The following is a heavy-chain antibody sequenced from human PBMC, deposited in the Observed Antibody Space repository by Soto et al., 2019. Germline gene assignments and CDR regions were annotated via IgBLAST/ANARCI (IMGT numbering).Heavy chain of an antibody. CDR3: ARGRYCLTGRCFPNWFDS. CDR2: IYKSATT. J-gene: IGHJ5*01. D-gene: IGHD2-15*01. Sequence: SETLSLTCSVSGDSISTVDYFWAWVRQPPGQALEYIGYIYKSATTYYNPSFESRVAISLDTSKSQFSLNVTSLTAADAAVYFCARGRYCLTGRCFPNWFDSWGQGTLVTVSS. CDR1: GDSISTVDYF. V-gene: IGHV4-30-4*01.